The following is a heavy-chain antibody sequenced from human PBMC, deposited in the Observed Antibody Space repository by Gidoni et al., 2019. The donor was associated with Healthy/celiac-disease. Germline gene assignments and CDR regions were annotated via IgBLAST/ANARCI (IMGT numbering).Heavy chain of an antibody. J-gene: IGHJ5*02. Sequence: QVQLQESGPGLVKPSGTLSLPCAVQGVSISSSNWWSWVRQPPGKGPEWIGEIYHSGSTNYNPSLKGRVTISIDKSKNQFSLKLSSVTAADTAVYYCASADTVTTYNGFDPWGQGTLVTVSS. V-gene: IGHV4-4*02. CDR1: GVSISSSNW. CDR2: IYHSGST. D-gene: IGHD4-17*01. CDR3: ASADTVTTYNGFDP.